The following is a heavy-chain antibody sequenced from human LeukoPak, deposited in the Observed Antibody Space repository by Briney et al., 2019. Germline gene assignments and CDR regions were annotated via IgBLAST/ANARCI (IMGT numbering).Heavy chain of an antibody. CDR2: INHSGST. V-gene: IGHV4-34*01. J-gene: IGHJ4*02. CDR1: GFTFSSYA. D-gene: IGHD5-24*01. CDR3: ARRRWLQTMDY. Sequence: PGGSLRLSCAASGFTFSSYAMNWVRQAPGKGLEWIGEINHSGSTNYNPSLKSRVTISVDTSKNQFSLKLSSVTAADTAVYYCARRRWLQTMDYWGQGTLVTVSS.